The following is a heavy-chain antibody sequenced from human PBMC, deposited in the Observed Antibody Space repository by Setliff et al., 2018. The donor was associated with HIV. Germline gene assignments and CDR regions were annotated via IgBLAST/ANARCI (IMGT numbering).Heavy chain of an antibody. CDR1: GDSITNSMHY. Sequence: SETLSLTCTVSGDSITNSMHYWSWIRQPPGKGLEFIGSIHYNDGKTYYNAALRSRVTISADTSKNQFSLKLNSVTAADTSVYYCASRIYYYDTYRVLREEGFDPWGQGTLVTVSS. CDR3: ASRIYYYDTYRVLREEGFDP. V-gene: IGHV4-39*01. CDR2: IHYNDGKT. D-gene: IGHD3-22*01. J-gene: IGHJ5*02.